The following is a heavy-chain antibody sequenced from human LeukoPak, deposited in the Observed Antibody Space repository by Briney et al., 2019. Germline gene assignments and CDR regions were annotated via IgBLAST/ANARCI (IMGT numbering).Heavy chain of an antibody. CDR2: IIPIFGTA. J-gene: IGHJ6*02. Sequence: GSAVKVSCKASGGTFSSYAISWVRQAPGQGLEWMGGIIPIFGTANYAQKFQGRVTITADESTSTAYMELSSLGSEDTAVYYCAIRIVVVPAEDYYYYGMDVWGQGTTVTVSS. CDR3: AIRIVVVPAEDYYYYGMDV. CDR1: GGTFSSYA. D-gene: IGHD2-2*01. V-gene: IGHV1-69*01.